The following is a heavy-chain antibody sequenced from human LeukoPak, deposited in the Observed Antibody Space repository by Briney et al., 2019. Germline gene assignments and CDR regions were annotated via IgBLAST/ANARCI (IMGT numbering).Heavy chain of an antibody. CDR3: ASEGTYSESGYRDY. CDR1: GFTFSSYA. V-gene: IGHV3-30-3*01. Sequence: HPGGSLRLSCAASGFTFSSYAMHWVRQAPGKGLEWVAVISYDGSNKYYADSVKGRFTNSRDNSKNTLYLQMNSLRAEDTAVYYCASEGTYSESGYRDYWGQGTLVTVSS. D-gene: IGHD3-3*01. J-gene: IGHJ4*02. CDR2: ISYDGSNK.